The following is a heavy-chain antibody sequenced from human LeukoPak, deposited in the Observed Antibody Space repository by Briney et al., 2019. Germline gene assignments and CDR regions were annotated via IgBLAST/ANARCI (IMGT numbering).Heavy chain of an antibody. CDR2: IYYSGST. CDR3: ARDHCSGGSCYGFDY. J-gene: IGHJ4*02. V-gene: IGHV4-59*01. D-gene: IGHD2-15*01. Sequence: SETLSLTCTVSGGSISSYYWSWIRQPPGKGLEWIVYIYYSGSTNYNPSLKSRVTISVDTSKNQFSLKLSSVTAADTAVYYCARDHCSGGSCYGFDYWGQGTLVTVSS. CDR1: GGSISSYY.